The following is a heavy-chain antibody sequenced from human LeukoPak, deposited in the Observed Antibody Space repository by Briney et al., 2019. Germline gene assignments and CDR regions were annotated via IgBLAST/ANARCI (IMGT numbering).Heavy chain of an antibody. CDR3: ARLNDVVVPAANLDY. CDR2: IKEDGSET. D-gene: IGHD2-2*01. V-gene: IGHV3-7*01. Sequence: GGSLRLSCAASGFSFSSYWMTWVRQAPGKGLEWVANIKEDGSETHYVDSVKGRFTISRDNAKNSLYLQMDSLRVEDTAVYYCARLNDVVVPAANLDYWGQGTLVTVSS. CDR1: GFSFSSYW. J-gene: IGHJ4*02.